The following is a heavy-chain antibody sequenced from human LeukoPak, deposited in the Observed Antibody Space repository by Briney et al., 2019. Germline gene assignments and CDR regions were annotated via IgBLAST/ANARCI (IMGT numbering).Heavy chain of an antibody. D-gene: IGHD3-3*01. CDR1: GASISSYY. Sequence: SETLSLTCTVSGASISSYYWSWIRQPPGKGLEWIGYIYYSGSTRYNPSLKSRVTISVDTSKNQFSLELSSVTAADTAVYYCARVGILRFPSNWFDPWGQGTLVTVSS. CDR3: ARVGILRFPSNWFDP. J-gene: IGHJ5*01. CDR2: IYYSGST. V-gene: IGHV4-59*01.